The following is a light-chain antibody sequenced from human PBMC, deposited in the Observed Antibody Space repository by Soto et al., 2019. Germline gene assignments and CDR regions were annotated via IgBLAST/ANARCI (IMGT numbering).Light chain of an antibody. J-gene: IGLJ1*01. CDR2: VNSDGSH. V-gene: IGLV4-69*01. Sequence: QLVLTQSPSASASLGASVKLTCTLSSGQRKYAIAWHQQKPEKGPRYLMRVNSDGSHIRGDGIPDRFSGSSSGTERYLTISSLQSEDEADYYCQTWGTGTQVFGTGTKLTVL. CDR1: SGQRKYA. CDR3: QTWGTGTQV.